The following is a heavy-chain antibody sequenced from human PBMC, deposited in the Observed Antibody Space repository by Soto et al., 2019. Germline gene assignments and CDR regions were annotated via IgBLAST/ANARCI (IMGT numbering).Heavy chain of an antibody. D-gene: IGHD3-16*02. Sequence: GGSLRLSCAASGFTFSNYWVHWVRQAPGKGLMWVSAISGGGSSTYYADSVEGRFTISRDNSKNTLYLQMNSLRVEDTAVYYCAKWSLGITFGGVIVSEAFDIWGQGTMVTVSS. CDR1: GFTFSNYW. J-gene: IGHJ3*02. CDR3: AKWSLGITFGGVIVSEAFDI. V-gene: IGHV3-23*01. CDR2: ISGGGSST.